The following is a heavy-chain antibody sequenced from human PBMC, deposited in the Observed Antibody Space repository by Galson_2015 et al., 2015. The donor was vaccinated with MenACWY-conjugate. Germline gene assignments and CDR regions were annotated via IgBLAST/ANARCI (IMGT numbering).Heavy chain of an antibody. CDR1: GFTFSDYY. J-gene: IGHJ5*02. CDR2: ISSSSSYT. Sequence: SLRLSCAASGFTFSDYYMSWIRQAPGKGLEWVSYISSSSSYTNYADSVKGRFTISRDNAKNSLYLQMNSLRAEDTAVYYCAREGEANNWFDPWGQGTLVTVSS. CDR3: AREGEANNWFDP. V-gene: IGHV3-11*06.